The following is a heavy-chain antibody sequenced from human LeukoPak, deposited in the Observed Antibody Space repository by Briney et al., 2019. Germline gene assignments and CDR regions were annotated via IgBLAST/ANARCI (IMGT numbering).Heavy chain of an antibody. CDR1: GGSISSYY. CDR2: IYYSGST. CDR3: ARDSESWSGYNFDY. Sequence: SETLSLTCTVSGGSISSYYWSWIRQPPGKGLEWIGYIYYSGSTNYNPSLKSRVTISVDTSKNQFSLKLSSVTASDAPVYYCARDSESWSGYNFDYWGQGTLVTVSS. J-gene: IGHJ4*02. D-gene: IGHD3-3*01. V-gene: IGHV4-59*01.